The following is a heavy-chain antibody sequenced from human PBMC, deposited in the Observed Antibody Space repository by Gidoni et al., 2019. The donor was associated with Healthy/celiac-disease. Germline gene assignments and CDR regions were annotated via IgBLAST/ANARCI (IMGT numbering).Heavy chain of an antibody. J-gene: IGHJ6*03. Sequence: GQAVESGRGLLPPVGSLRPPFAASGVSLRCYRVHWDAQAPRKGLGWVSRINSDGSSTSYADSVKGRFTISRDNAKNTLYLQMNSLRAEDTAVYYCASLPYYDSSGYFWTYYYYYMDVWGKGTTVTVSS. CDR2: INSDGSST. CDR1: GVSLRCYR. CDR3: ASLPYYDSSGYFWTYYYYYMDV. V-gene: IGHV3-74*01. D-gene: IGHD3-22*01.